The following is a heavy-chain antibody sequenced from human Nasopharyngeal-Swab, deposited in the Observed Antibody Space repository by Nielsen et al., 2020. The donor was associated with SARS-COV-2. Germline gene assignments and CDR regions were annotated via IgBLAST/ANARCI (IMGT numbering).Heavy chain of an antibody. CDR3: AKATYRFCFDS. CDR1: GFTFSSYW. Sequence: GESLKISCAASGFTFSSYWMHWVRQAPGKGLEWVSSIRGSGRASYYAESVQGRLTISRDNSKNTLYLEIRSLRGDDTALYYCAKATYRFCFDSWGQGTLVTVSS. J-gene: IGHJ5*01. V-gene: IGHV3-23*01. D-gene: IGHD4-11*01. CDR2: IRGSGRAS.